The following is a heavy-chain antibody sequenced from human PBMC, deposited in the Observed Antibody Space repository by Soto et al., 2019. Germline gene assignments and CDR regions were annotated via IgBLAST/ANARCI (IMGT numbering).Heavy chain of an antibody. CDR3: ARWVGASNWFDP. CDR2: INTNSGDT. V-gene: IGHV1-2*04. J-gene: IGHJ5*02. D-gene: IGHD1-26*01. CDR1: GYTFTGYH. Sequence: AAVTVSCTASGYTFTGYHIHWVRQAPGEGLEWMGWINTNSGDTNYAQKFQGWVTMTRDTSINTAYVELSRLRSDDTAVYYCARWVGASNWFDPWGQGTLVTVSS.